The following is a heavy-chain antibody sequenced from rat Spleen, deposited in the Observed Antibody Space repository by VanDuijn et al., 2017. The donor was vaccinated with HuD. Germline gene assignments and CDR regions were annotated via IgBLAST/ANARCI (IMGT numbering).Heavy chain of an antibody. CDR3: ARLGTTGIPTLRLWFAY. D-gene: IGHD1-9*01. CDR2: ISTGGGNT. CDR1: GFTFSNYD. V-gene: IGHV5S23*01. Sequence: EVQLVESGGGLVQPGRSLKLSCAASGFTFSNYDMAWVRQAPTKGLEWVASISTGGGNTYYRDSVKGRFTISRDNAKSTLYLQMDSLRSEDTATYYCARLGTTGIPTLRLWFAYWGQGTLVTVSS. J-gene: IGHJ3*01.